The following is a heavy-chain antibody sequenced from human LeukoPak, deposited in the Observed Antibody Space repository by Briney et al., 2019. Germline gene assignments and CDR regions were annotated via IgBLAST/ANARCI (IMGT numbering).Heavy chain of an antibody. V-gene: IGHV1-18*01. J-gene: IGHJ4*02. CDR2: ISAYNGNT. CDR1: GYTFTSYG. Sequence: ASVKVSCKASGYTFTSYGISWVRQAPGQGLDWMGWISAYNGNTNYAQKLQGRVTMTTDTSTSTAYMELRSLRSDDTAVYYCARGRSYYYGSGSYLHWGQGTLVTVSS. D-gene: IGHD3-10*01. CDR3: ARGRSYYYGSGSYLH.